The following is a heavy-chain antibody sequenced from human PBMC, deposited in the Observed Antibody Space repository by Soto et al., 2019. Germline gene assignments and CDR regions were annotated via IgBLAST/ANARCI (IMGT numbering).Heavy chain of an antibody. J-gene: IGHJ4*02. CDR3: ARGNGDYGGVDY. CDR1: GFTFSSYS. CDR2: TSSSSSTI. Sequence: GGSLRLSCAASGFTFSSYSMNWVRQAPGKGLEWVSHTSSSSSTIFYADSVKGRFTISRDNAKTSLYLQMNSLRAEVTAVYYCARGNGDYGGVDYWGQGTLVTVSS. D-gene: IGHD4-17*01. V-gene: IGHV3-48*01.